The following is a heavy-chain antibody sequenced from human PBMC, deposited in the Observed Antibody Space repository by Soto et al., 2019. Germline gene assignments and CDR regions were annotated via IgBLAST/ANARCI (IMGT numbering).Heavy chain of an antibody. D-gene: IGHD6-13*01. V-gene: IGHV4-31*03. Sequence: SETLSLTCTVSGGSISSGGYYWSWIRQHPGKGLEWIGYIYYSGSTYYNPSLKSRVTISVDTSKNQFSLKLCFVTAADTAVYYCARCIAAAGPIDYWGQGTLVTVS. CDR3: ARCIAAAGPIDY. J-gene: IGHJ4*02. CDR2: IYYSGST. CDR1: GGSISSGGYY.